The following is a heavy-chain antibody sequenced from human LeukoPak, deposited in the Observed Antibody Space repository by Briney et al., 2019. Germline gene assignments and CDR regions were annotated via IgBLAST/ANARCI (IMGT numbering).Heavy chain of an antibody. CDR2: MNPNSGNT. Sequence: ASVKVSCKASGYTFTSYDINWVRQATGQGLEWMGWMNPNSGNTGYAQKFQGRVTMTRNTSISTAYMELSSLRSEDTAVYYCARGLHLLRWGYCSSTSCYGVRDNWFDPWGQGTLVTVSS. CDR1: GYTFTSYD. V-gene: IGHV1-8*01. J-gene: IGHJ5*02. CDR3: ARGLHLLRWGYCSSTSCYGVRDNWFDP. D-gene: IGHD2-2*01.